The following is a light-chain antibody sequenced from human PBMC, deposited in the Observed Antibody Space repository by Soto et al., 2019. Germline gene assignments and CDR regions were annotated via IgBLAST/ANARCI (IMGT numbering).Light chain of an antibody. CDR3: KSYDSSLSGHV. CDR1: ISNIGAGYD. V-gene: IGLV1-40*01. J-gene: IGLJ1*01. Sequence: QCLLTQPPSVSGAPGQRVTISCTGSISNIGAGYDVHWYQQVPGTAPKLLIYANSNRPSGVPDRFSGSKYGTSASLGITGLQAEDEADYYCKSYDSSLSGHVFGTGTKVTVL. CDR2: ANS.